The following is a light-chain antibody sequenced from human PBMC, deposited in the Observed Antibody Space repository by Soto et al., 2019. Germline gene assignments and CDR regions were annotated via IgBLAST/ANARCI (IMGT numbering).Light chain of an antibody. CDR1: SSDVGAYNY. J-gene: IGLJ2*01. CDR2: EVT. V-gene: IGLV2-8*01. CDR3: SSYSGAYTLVV. Sequence: QSALTQPPSASGSPGQSVTISCTGTSSDVGAYNYVSWYQQHPGKAPRLVIYEVTKRPSGVPERFSGSKSGNTASLTVSALQADDEADYYCSSYSGAYTLVVFGRGTKLTVL.